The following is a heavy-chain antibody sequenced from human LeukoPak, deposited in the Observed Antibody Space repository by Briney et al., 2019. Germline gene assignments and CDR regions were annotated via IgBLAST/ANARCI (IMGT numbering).Heavy chain of an antibody. Sequence: GGSLRLSCAASGFSFTSYWMSCVRQAPGKGLEWVANMNQAGSEKYYVDSVKGRFTISRDNAKNSLSLQMNSLRAEDTAVYYCARDGQPFDSWGQGTLVTVSS. CDR2: MNQAGSEK. CDR3: ARDGQPFDS. V-gene: IGHV3-7*04. D-gene: IGHD6-13*01. J-gene: IGHJ4*02. CDR1: GFSFTSYW.